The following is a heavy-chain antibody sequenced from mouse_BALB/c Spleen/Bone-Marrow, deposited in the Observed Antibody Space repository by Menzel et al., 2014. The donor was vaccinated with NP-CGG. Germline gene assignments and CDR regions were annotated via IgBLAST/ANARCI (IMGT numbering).Heavy chain of an antibody. CDR3: ASYYYGSAWFAY. J-gene: IGHJ3*01. D-gene: IGHD1-1*01. V-gene: IGHV14-3*02. Sequence: EVQLVESGAELVKPGASVKLSCTASGFNIKDTYMHWVKQRPEQGLEWIGRIDPANGNTKYDPKFQGKATITVDTSSNTAYLQLSSLTSEDTAVYYCASYYYGSAWFAYWGQGTLVTVSA. CDR1: GFNIKDTY. CDR2: IDPANGNT.